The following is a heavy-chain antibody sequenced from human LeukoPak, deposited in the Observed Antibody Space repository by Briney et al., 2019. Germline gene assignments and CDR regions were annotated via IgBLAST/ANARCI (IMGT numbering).Heavy chain of an antibody. J-gene: IGHJ4*02. V-gene: IGHV4-34*01. D-gene: IGHD3-10*01. CDR3: ARGLGLHYYGSGSSHRPLDY. CDR1: GGSFSGYY. CDR2: INHSGST. Sequence: SGTLSLTCAVYGGSFSGYYWSWIRQPPGKGLEWIGEINHSGSTYYNPSLKSRVTISVDTSKNQFSLKLSSVTAADTAVYYCARGLGLHYYGSGSSHRPLDYWGQGTLVTVSS.